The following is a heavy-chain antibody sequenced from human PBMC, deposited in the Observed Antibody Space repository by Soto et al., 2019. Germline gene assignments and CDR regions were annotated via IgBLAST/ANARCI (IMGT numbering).Heavy chain of an antibody. D-gene: IGHD6-19*01. J-gene: IGHJ4*02. V-gene: IGHV4-39*01. Sequence: QLQLQESGPGLVKPSETLSLTCTVSVGSISSSSYYCGWIRQPPGKGLEWMGSIYYSGRTYYNPSLKIRVTISVDTYKNQFSLKLSSVTAADTAVYYCAKVACTGGGYWGQGTLVTVSS. CDR3: AKVACTGGGY. CDR1: VGSISSSSYY. CDR2: IYYSGRT.